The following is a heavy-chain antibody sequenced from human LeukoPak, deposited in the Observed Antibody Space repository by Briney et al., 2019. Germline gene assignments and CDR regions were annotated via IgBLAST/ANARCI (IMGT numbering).Heavy chain of an antibody. J-gene: IGHJ4*02. CDR1: GFTFSSYW. D-gene: IGHD1-26*01. CDR3: ARVQWELRGVGSYFGY. Sequence: GGSLRLPCVVSGFTFSSYWMSWVRQAPGKGLEWVANIKQDGSEKYYVDSVKGRFTMSRDNAKNSLYLQMNSLRAEDTAVYYCARVQWELRGVGSYFGYWGQGALVTVSS. CDR2: IKQDGSEK. V-gene: IGHV3-7*01.